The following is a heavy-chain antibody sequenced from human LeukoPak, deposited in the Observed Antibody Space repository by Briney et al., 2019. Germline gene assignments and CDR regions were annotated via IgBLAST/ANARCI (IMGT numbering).Heavy chain of an antibody. CDR3: ARIWYFGDNNWRYFDY. V-gene: IGHV3-48*04. J-gene: IGHJ4*02. D-gene: IGHD1-20*01. CDR2: IGSSSSPI. CDR1: GFTFSAYS. Sequence: GGSLRLSCAASGFTFSAYSMNWVRQAPEKGLEWVSYIGSSSSPIYYADSVKGRFTISRDNAKNSLFLQMNGLRAEDTAIYYCARIWYFGDNNWRYFDYWGQGTLVTVSS.